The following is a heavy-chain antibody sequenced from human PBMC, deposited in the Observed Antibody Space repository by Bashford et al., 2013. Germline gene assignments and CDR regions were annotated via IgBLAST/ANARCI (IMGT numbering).Heavy chain of an antibody. Sequence: RGSRETLLVQPLDSPYSSYSMNVGPPGSREGLEWVSSISSSSSYIYYADSVKGRFTISRDNAKNSLYLQMNSLRAEDTAVYYCARDGYDFWSGYYSGLSLSGMDVWGQGTTVTVSS. CDR1: DSPYSSYS. CDR3: ARDGYDFWSGYYSGLSLSGMDV. J-gene: IGHJ6*02. CDR2: ISSSSSYI. V-gene: IGHV3-21*01. D-gene: IGHD3-3*01.